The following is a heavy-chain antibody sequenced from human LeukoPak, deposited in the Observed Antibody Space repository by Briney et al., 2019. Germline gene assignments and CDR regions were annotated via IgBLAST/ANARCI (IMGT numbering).Heavy chain of an antibody. CDR1: EFTFSTYH. CDR3: ATSAHIEVGTAPPPDY. D-gene: IGHD2-21*02. CDR2: LSSGSSSFI. V-gene: IGHV3-21*01. Sequence: GGSLRLSCAASEFTFSTYHMHWVRQAPGKGLEWVSSLSSGSSSFIYYADSVKGRFTISRDNAKNSLYLQMNSLRADDTAVYYCATSAHIEVGTAPPPDYWGQGTLVTVTS. J-gene: IGHJ4*02.